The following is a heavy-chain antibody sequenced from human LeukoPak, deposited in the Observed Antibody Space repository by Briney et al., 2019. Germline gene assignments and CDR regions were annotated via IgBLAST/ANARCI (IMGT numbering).Heavy chain of an antibody. V-gene: IGHV4-39*07. J-gene: IGHJ2*01. CDR1: GGSISSSNYY. CDR2: IYYNGRT. D-gene: IGHD3-10*01. Sequence: SETLSLTCTVSGGSISSSNYYWGWIRQPPGKGLEWIGNIYYNGRTYYNPSLKSRVSKAVDTSKNQFSLKLSSVTAADTAVYYCARTPLSYLGWYFDLWGRGTLVTVSS. CDR3: ARTPLSYLGWYFDL.